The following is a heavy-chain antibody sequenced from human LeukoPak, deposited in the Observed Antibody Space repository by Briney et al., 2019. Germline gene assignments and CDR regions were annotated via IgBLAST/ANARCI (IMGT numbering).Heavy chain of an antibody. Sequence: GGSLRLSCAASGFTFSSYSMNWVRQAPGKGLEWVSYISSSSSTIYYADSVKGRFTISRDNAKNSLYLQKNSLRAEDTAVYYCARGSRALAVAGTGDYWGQGTLATVSS. CDR3: ARGSRALAVAGTGDY. V-gene: IGHV3-48*01. CDR1: GFTFSSYS. CDR2: ISSSSSTI. D-gene: IGHD6-19*01. J-gene: IGHJ4*02.